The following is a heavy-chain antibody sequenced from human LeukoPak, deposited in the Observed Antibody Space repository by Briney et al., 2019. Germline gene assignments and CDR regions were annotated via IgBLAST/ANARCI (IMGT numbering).Heavy chain of an antibody. D-gene: IGHD4-17*01. CDR1: GFTFSSYS. CDR2: ISSISYI. CDR3: ARDQYGGYALDY. J-gene: IGHJ4*02. Sequence: GGSLRLSCAASGFTFSSYSMNWVRQAPGKGLEWVSSISSISYIYYADSVKGRLTISRDTAKNSLYLQMNSLRAEDTAVYYCARDQYGGYALDYWGQGTLVTVSS. V-gene: IGHV3-21*01.